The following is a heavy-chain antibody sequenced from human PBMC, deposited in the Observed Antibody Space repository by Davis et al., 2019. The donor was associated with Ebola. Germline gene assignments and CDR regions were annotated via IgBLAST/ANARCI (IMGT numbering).Heavy chain of an antibody. V-gene: IGHV4-59*08. J-gene: IGHJ4*02. CDR3: AGLGGDY. CDR2: IYYSGST. D-gene: IGHD6-6*01. CDR1: GGSITSHY. Sequence: MPSETLSLTCTVSGGSITSHYWSWIRQAPGKGLEWIGYIYYSGSTNYNPSLKSRVTISVDTSKNQFSLKLSSVTAADTAVYYCAGLGGDYWGQGTLVTVSS.